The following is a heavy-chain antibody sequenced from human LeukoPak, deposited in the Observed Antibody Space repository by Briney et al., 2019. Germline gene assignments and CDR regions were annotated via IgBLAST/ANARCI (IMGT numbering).Heavy chain of an antibody. CDR1: GFTFTTRG. V-gene: IGHV3-30*18. CDR2: ISYEGSNK. D-gene: IGHD2-15*01. CDR3: AKVELLLEINVGVSHLDS. J-gene: IGHJ4*02. Sequence: GGSLRLSCTASGFTFTTRGMHWVRQAPGKGLEWVAVISYEGSNKYYAESVKGRFTISRDNSKNTLYLQMNSLRAEDTAVYYCAKVELLLEINVGVSHLDSWGQGIQVTVSS.